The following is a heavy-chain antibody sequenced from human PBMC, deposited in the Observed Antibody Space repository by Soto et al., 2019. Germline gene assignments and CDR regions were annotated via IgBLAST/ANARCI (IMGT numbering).Heavy chain of an antibody. CDR1: GYTFTSYD. J-gene: IGHJ6*02. D-gene: IGHD1-26*01. CDR2: MNPNSGNT. Sequence: GASVKVSCKASGYTFTSYDINWVRQATGQGLEWMGWMNPNSGNTGYAQKFQGRVTMTRNTSISTAYMELSSLRSEDTAVYYCARKWELLGKANYGMDAWGQGTTVTVSS. V-gene: IGHV1-8*01. CDR3: ARKWELLGKANYGMDA.